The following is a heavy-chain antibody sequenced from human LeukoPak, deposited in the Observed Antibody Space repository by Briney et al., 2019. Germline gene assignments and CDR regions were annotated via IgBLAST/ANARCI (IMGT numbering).Heavy chain of an antibody. D-gene: IGHD5-12*01. CDR1: GYTFTSYY. Sequence: ASVKVSCKASGYTFTSYYMHWVRQATGQGLEWIGWMNPNSGNTGYAQKFQGRVTMTRNTSISTAYMELSSLRSEDTAVYYCATSLVATPWYWGQGTLVTVSS. V-gene: IGHV1-8*02. CDR2: MNPNSGNT. J-gene: IGHJ4*02. CDR3: ATSLVATPWY.